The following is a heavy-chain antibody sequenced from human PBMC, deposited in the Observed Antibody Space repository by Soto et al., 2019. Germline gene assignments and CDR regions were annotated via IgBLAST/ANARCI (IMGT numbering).Heavy chain of an antibody. D-gene: IGHD3-22*01. CDR2: INAGNGNT. CDR3: ARDGSELYYYDSSGSIDY. Sequence: GASVKVSCKASGYTFTSYAMHWVRQAPGQRLEWMGWINAGNGNTKYSQKFQGRVTITRDTSASTAYMELSSLRSEDTAVYYCARDGSELYYYDSSGSIDYWGQGTLVTVSS. V-gene: IGHV1-3*01. CDR1: GYTFTSYA. J-gene: IGHJ4*02.